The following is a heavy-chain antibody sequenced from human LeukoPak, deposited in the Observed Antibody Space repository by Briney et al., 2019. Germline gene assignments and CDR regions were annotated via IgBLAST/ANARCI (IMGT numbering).Heavy chain of an antibody. D-gene: IGHD5-18*01. J-gene: IGHJ4*02. CDR2: INHSGST. V-gene: IGHV4-34*01. CDR3: ARAGSGYSYEFDY. CDR1: GGSFSGYY. Sequence: PSKTLSLTCAVYGGSFSGYYWSWIRQPPGKGLEWIGEINHSGSTNYNPSLKSRVTISVDTSKNQFSLKLSSVTAADTAVYYCARAGSGYSYEFDYWGQGTLVTVSS.